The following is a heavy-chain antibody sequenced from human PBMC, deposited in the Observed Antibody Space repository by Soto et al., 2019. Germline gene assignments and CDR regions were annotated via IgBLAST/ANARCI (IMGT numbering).Heavy chain of an antibody. Sequence: QVQLQESGPGLVKPSQTLSLTCTVSGGSLSSGGYYWSWIRQHPGKGLEWVGYIYYSGSTYYNPSLKSRVTISVDTSNNQFSLKLRSVTAADTAVYYCAREEGAVTTGGYYYYYGLDVWGQGTTVTVSS. CDR3: AREEGAVTTGGYYYYYGLDV. D-gene: IGHD4-17*01. V-gene: IGHV4-31*03. CDR1: GGSLSSGGYY. J-gene: IGHJ6*02. CDR2: IYYSGST.